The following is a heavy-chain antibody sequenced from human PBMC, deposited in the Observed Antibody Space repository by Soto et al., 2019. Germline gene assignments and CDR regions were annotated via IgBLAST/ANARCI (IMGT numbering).Heavy chain of an antibody. V-gene: IGHV1-46*03. CDR1: GYIFTSYY. CDR2: INPFDGSR. J-gene: IGHJ4*02. D-gene: IGHD3-10*01. CDR3: SRVDPGETSPFAH. Sequence: ASVKVSCKASGYIFTSYYIHWVRQAPGQGLAWMGWINPFDGSRMFAQSFQGRVTMTRDTSTSTVYMEVSSLRSEDTAVYYCSRVDPGETSPFAHSAQGTLVTVSS.